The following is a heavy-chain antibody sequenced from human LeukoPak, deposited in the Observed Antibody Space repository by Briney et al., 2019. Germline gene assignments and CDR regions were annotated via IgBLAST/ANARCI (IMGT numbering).Heavy chain of an antibody. D-gene: IGHD3-10*01. CDR2: TSYDGSNK. V-gene: IGHV3-30*18. J-gene: IGHJ6*02. Sequence: PGGSLRLSCAASGFTLSSYGMHWVPQAPGKGLEWVAVTSYDGSNKYYADSVKGRFTISRDNSKNTLYLQMNSLRAEDTAVYYCAKGSFVITMVRGVISNGMGVWGQGTTVTVSS. CDR1: GFTLSSYG. CDR3: AKGSFVITMVRGVISNGMGV.